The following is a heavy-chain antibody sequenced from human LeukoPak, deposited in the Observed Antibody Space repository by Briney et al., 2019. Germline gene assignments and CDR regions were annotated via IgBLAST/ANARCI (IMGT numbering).Heavy chain of an antibody. J-gene: IGHJ4*02. CDR1: RFTFSNYG. V-gene: IGHV3-66*01. Sequence: GGSLRLSCAASRFTFSNYGMSWVRQAPGKGLEWVSVIYSGGSTYYADSVKGRFTISRDNSKNTLYLQMNSLRAEDTAVYYCARDASRDGSIDYWGQGTLVTVSS. CDR2: IYSGGST. CDR3: ARDASRDGSIDY. D-gene: IGHD2-2*01.